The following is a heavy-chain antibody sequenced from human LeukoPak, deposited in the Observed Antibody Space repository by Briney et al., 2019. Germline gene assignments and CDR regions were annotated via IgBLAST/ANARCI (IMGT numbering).Heavy chain of an antibody. V-gene: IGHV3-21*01. J-gene: IGHJ4*02. CDR2: ISSSSSYI. Sequence: GGSLRLSCAASGFTFSSYSMSWVRQAPGKGLEWVSSISSSSSYIYYADSVKGRFTISRDNAKNSLYLQMNSLRAEDTAVYYCARNLDYYDSSSVGYWGQGTLVTVSS. D-gene: IGHD3-22*01. CDR3: ARNLDYYDSSSVGY. CDR1: GFTFSSYS.